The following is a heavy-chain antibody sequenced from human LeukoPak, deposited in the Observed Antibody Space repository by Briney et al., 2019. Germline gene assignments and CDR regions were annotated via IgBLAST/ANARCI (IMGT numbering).Heavy chain of an antibody. Sequence: ASVKVSCKASGGTFSSYTISWVRQAPGQGLEWMGGIIPIFGTANYAQKFQGRVTITADESTSTAYMELSSLRSEDTAVYYCAGASRGDFWSGYYPYWGQGTLVTVSS. CDR1: GGTFSSYT. CDR3: AGASRGDFWSGYYPY. V-gene: IGHV1-69*13. J-gene: IGHJ4*02. CDR2: IIPIFGTA. D-gene: IGHD3-3*01.